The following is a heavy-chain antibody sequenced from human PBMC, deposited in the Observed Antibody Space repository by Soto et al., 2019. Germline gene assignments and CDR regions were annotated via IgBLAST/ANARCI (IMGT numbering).Heavy chain of an antibody. D-gene: IGHD1-26*01. V-gene: IGHV3-23*01. CDR2: ISGSGGST. Sequence: EVQVLESGGGLVQPGGSLRLSCAASGFTFSSYAMRWVRQAPGKGLEWVSAISGSGGSTYYADSVKGRFTISRDNSKNTLYLQMNSLRAEDMAVYYCARRGSGSYYDYWGQGTLVTVSS. CDR3: ARRGSGSYYDY. CDR1: GFTFSSYA. J-gene: IGHJ4*02.